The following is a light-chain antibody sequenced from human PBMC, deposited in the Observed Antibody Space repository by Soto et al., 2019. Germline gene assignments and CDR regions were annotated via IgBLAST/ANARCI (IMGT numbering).Light chain of an antibody. CDR2: EVN. CDR1: SNDVGGYNY. Sequence: QSALTQPPSASGSPGQSVTISCTGTSNDVGGYNYVSWYQQHPGKAPKLMIYEVNKRPSGVPDRFSGSKSGNTASLTVSGLQAEDEADYYCSSFAVSNSSVFGTGTKLTVL. J-gene: IGLJ1*01. CDR3: SSFAVSNSSV. V-gene: IGLV2-8*01.